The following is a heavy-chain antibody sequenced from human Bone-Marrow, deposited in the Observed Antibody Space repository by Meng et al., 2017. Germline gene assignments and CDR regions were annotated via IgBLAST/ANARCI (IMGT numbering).Heavy chain of an antibody. CDR1: GDSVSSNSAA. D-gene: IGHD5-18*01. J-gene: IGHJ4*02. CDR3: ARDSIQLWSRDLFDY. Sequence: GQLHQSGPGLVKPPQTPPLTGALSGDSVSSNSAAWNWIRQSPSRGVEWLGRTYYRSKWYNDYAVSVKSRITINPDTSKNQFSLQLNSVTPEDTAVYYCARDSIQLWSRDLFDYWGQGTLVTVSS. CDR2: TYYRSKWYN. V-gene: IGHV6-1*01.